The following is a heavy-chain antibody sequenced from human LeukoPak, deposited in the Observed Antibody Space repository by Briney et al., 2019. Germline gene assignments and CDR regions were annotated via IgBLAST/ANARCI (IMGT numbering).Heavy chain of an antibody. J-gene: IGHJ4*02. CDR2: IYTSGSN. V-gene: IGHV4-61*02. CDR3: ARSNYGGNFDY. CDR1: GGSISSGSYY. Sequence: SETLSLTCTVSGGSISSGSYYWSWIRPPAGKGLGWIGRIYTSGSNNYNPSLKSRVTISVDTSKNQFSLRLSSVTAADTAVYYCARSNYGGNFDYWGQGTLVTVSS. D-gene: IGHD4-23*01.